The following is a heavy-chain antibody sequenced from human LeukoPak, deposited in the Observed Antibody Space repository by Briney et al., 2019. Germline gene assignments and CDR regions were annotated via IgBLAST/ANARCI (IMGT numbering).Heavy chain of an antibody. J-gene: IGHJ6*02. D-gene: IGHD3-22*01. Sequence: PGGSLRLSCAASGFTFSSYAMHWVRQAPGKGLEWVAVISYDGSNKYYADSVKGRFTISRDNSKNTLYLQMNSLRAEDTAVYYCAREYYDSSGYYSYYYYYGMDVWGQGTTVTVSS. CDR3: AREYYDSSGYYSYYYYYGMDV. CDR2: ISYDGSNK. V-gene: IGHV3-30-3*01. CDR1: GFTFSSYA.